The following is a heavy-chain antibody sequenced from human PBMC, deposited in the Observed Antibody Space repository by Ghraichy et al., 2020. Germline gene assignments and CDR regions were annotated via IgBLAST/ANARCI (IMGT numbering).Heavy chain of an antibody. CDR3: ARDPGVAASPFDY. V-gene: IGHV3-21*01. CDR2: ISSSSSYI. D-gene: IGHD2-15*01. CDR1: GFTFSSYS. Sequence: GESLNISCAASGFTFSSYSMNWVRQAPGKGLEWVSSISSSSSYIYYADSVKGRFTISRDNAKNSLYLQMNSLRAEDTAVYYCARDPGVAASPFDYWGQGTLVTVSS. J-gene: IGHJ4*02.